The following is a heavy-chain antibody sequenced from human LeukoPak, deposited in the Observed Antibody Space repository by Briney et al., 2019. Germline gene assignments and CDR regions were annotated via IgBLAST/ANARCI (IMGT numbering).Heavy chain of an antibody. CDR1: GFTFSDYY. V-gene: IGHV3-11*06. CDR2: ISSSSNYT. CDR3: ANSISARGAAY. J-gene: IGHJ4*02. D-gene: IGHD6-6*01. Sequence: GGSLRLSCAASGFTFSDYYMSWIRQAPGKGLEWVSYISSSSNYTNYADSVKGRFTISRDNAKNSLYLQMSSLRAADTAVYYCANSISARGAAYWGQGTLVTVSS.